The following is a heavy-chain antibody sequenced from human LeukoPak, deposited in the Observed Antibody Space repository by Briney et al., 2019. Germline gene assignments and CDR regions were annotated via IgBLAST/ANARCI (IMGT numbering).Heavy chain of an antibody. V-gene: IGHV3-11*01. D-gene: IGHD1-1*01. CDR2: ISSSDTII. J-gene: IGHJ4*02. Sequence: PGGSLRLSCAASGFTFSDYYMSWIRRAPGKGLEWVSYISSSDTIIYYADSVKGRFTISRDNVKNSLYLQMNSLRAEDTAVYYCAKPGHRLGTGYFDYWGQGALVTVSS. CDR1: GFTFSDYY. CDR3: AKPGHRLGTGYFDY.